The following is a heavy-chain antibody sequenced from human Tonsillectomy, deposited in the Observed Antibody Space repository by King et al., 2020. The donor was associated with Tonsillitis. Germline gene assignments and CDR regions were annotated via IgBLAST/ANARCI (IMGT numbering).Heavy chain of an antibody. CDR2: MNPNSANT. J-gene: IGHJ3*02. CDR1: GDTFTTYD. CDR3: ARVRYCSSATCYGAFDI. Sequence: VQLVESGAEVKKPGASVKVSCKASGDTFTTYDINWVRQAPGQGLEWMGWMNPNSANTGYAQKFQGRVNMTRNTSINTAYMELTSLISEDTAVYYCARVRYCSSATCYGAFDIWGQGTKVTVSS. V-gene: IGHV1-8*01. D-gene: IGHD2-2*01.